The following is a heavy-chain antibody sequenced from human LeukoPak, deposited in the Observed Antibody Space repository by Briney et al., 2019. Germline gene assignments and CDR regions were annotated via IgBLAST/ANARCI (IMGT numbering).Heavy chain of an antibody. CDR1: GGSISSGDYY. CDR3: ARDHCSSTSCYRSYFQH. D-gene: IGHD2-2*01. V-gene: IGHV4-30-4*08. Sequence: PSETLSLTCTVSGGSISSGDYYWSWIRQPPGKGLGWIGYIYYSGSTYYNPSLKSRVTISVDTSKNQFSLKLSSVTAADTAVYYCARDHCSSTSCYRSYFQHWGQGTLVTVSS. J-gene: IGHJ1*01. CDR2: IYYSGST.